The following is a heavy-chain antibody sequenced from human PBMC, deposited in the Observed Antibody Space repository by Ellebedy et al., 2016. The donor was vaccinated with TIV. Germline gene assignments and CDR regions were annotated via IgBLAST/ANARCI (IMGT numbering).Heavy chain of an antibody. V-gene: IGHV3-11*06. CDR1: GFTFSDYY. J-gene: IGHJ4*02. CDR3: ARIRFLEWLPTPDFDY. D-gene: IGHD3-3*01. CDR2: ISSSSSYT. Sequence: GGSLRLSXAASGFTFSDYYMSWIRQAPGKGLEWVSYISSSSSYTNYADSVKGRFTISRDNAKNSLYLQMNSLRAEDTAVYYCARIRFLEWLPTPDFDYWGQGTLVTVSS.